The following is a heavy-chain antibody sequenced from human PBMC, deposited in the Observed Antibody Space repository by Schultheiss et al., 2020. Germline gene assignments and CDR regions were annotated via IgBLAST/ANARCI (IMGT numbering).Heavy chain of an antibody. D-gene: IGHD5-12*01. CDR1: GGSISSGGYY. CDR3: ARGDRRGYSGYDSFDY. Sequence: TLSLTCTVSGGSISSGGYYWSWIRQHPGKGLEWIGYIYYSGSTYYNPSLKSRVTISVDTSKNQFSLKLSSVTAADTAVYYCARGDRRGYSGYDSFDYWGQGTLVTVSS. V-gene: IGHV4-31*03. J-gene: IGHJ4*02. CDR2: IYYSGST.